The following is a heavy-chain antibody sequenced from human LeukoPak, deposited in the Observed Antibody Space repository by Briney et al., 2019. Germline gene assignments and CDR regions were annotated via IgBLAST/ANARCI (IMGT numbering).Heavy chain of an antibody. CDR3: AREPYQPLLYYYFDY. CDR1: GFTFSSYW. Sequence: GGALRLSCAASGFTFSSYWMSWVRQAPGKGLEWVANIKQEGSEKYYVDSVKGRFTISIENAKNSMYLKMTSLRAEDTAVYYCAREPYQPLLYYYFDYWGQGTLVTVSS. J-gene: IGHJ4*02. CDR2: IKQEGSEK. D-gene: IGHD2-2*02. V-gene: IGHV3-7*01.